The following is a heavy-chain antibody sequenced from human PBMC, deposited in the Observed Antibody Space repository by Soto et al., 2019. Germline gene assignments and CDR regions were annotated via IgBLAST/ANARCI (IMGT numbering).Heavy chain of an antibody. CDR2: ISSSCRTI. V-gene: IGHV3-11*01. D-gene: IGHD3-10*01. CDR3: ARVQEGVLGVIISFDY. CDR1: GFTFSDYY. Sequence: QVQLVESGGGLVKPGGSLRLSCAASGFTFSDYYMSWIRQAPGKGLEWVSYISSSCRTIYYAYSVKGRFTISRDNAKNSLYLQMNRLRAEDTAVYYCARVQEGVLGVIISFDYWGQGTLVTVSS. J-gene: IGHJ4*02.